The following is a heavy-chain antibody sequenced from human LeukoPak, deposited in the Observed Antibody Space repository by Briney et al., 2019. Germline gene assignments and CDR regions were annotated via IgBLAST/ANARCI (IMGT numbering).Heavy chain of an antibody. CDR3: ARDKYSDY. J-gene: IGHJ4*02. V-gene: IGHV3-30-3*01. CDR2: ISSDGSNK. D-gene: IGHD2-21*01. Sequence: GGSLRLSCAASGLTFSSYAMHWVRQPPGKGLEWVAVISSDGSNKYHADSVKGRFTISRDDHKDTLYLQMNSLRGDDTAVYYCARDKYSDYWGQGTLVTVSS. CDR1: GLTFSSYA.